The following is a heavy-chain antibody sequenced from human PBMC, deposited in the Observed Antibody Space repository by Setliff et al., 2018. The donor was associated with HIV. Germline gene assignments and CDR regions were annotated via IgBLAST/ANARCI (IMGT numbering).Heavy chain of an antibody. CDR1: GGSISSGSYY. CDR2: IYTSGTT. Sequence: PSETLSLTCTVSGGSISSGSYYWSWIRQPAGKGLEWIGHIYTSGTTNYNPSLRSRVTISVAKSKNQFSLKLNSVTAADTAVYYCAGEVSYYHGDGGRRWLDPWGPGMPVTVSS. V-gene: IGHV4-61*09. J-gene: IGHJ5*02. D-gene: IGHD1-26*01. CDR3: AGEVSYYHGDGGRRWLDP.